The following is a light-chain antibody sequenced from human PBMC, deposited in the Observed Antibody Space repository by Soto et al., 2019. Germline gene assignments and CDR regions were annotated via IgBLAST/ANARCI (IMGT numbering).Light chain of an antibody. CDR3: LQYGRSPKT. J-gene: IGKJ1*01. Sequence: IVFTQSPGTLSLSPGERATLSCRASQSVIINYLAWYQQKPGLAPRLLIYGVSIRATGIPDRFSGSGSGTDFTLTISRLEPEDFAVYYCLQYGRSPKTFGQGTKVDIK. V-gene: IGKV3-20*01. CDR1: QSVIINY. CDR2: GVS.